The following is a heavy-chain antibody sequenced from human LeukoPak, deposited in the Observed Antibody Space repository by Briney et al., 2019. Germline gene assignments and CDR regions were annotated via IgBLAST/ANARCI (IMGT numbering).Heavy chain of an antibody. D-gene: IGHD6-13*01. CDR3: ARPAGAVAAVITV. CDR1: GGSFSGYY. CDR2: INHSGST. Sequence: SETLSLTCAVYGGSFSGYYWSWIRQPPGKGLEWIGEINHSGSTNYNPSLKSRVTISVDTSKNQFSLKLSSVTAADTAVYYCARPAGAVAAVITVWGQGTLVTVSS. V-gene: IGHV4-34*01. J-gene: IGHJ4*02.